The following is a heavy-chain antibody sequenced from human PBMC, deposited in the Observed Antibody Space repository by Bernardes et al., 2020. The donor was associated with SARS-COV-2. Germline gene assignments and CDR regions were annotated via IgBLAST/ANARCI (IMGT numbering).Heavy chain of an antibody. CDR2: IFYSGST. CDR3: ARQDFIAAAGTRWFDP. J-gene: IGHJ5*02. CDR1: GGSISSSFYY. Sequence: SETLSLTCIVSGGSISSSFYYWGWIRQPPGKGLEWIGSIFYSGSTHYNPSLKSRVTISVDTSKNPFSLKLSSVTAADTAVYHCARQDFIAAAGTRWFDPWGQGTLVTVSS. V-gene: IGHV4-39*01. D-gene: IGHD6-13*01.